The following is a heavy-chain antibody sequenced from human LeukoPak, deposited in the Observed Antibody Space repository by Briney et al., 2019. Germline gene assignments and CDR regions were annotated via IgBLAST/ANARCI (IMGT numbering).Heavy chain of an antibody. J-gene: IGHJ4*02. V-gene: IGHV3-23*01. CDR2: ISGSGGST. Sequence: GGSLRLSCAASGFTFSSYGMSWVRQAPGKGLEWVSAISGSGGSTYYADSVKDRFTISRDNSKNTLYLQMNSLRAEDTAVYYCAKDYFGSGSFYNGDYWGQGTLVTVSS. CDR1: GFTFSSYG. CDR3: AKDYFGSGSFYNGDY. D-gene: IGHD3-10*01.